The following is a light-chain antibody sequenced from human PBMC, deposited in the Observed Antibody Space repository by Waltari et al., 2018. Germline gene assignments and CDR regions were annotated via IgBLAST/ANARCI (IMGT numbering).Light chain of an antibody. Sequence: EIVLTQSPATLSVSPGDRVTLSCRASQSVGTNLAWYPHSPGRAPRLLVYRASTRASYIPARFSASGSGTEFTLSISTLQSEDSAVFYCQQYNDWPRTFGQGTKVEIK. J-gene: IGKJ1*01. CDR1: QSVGTN. CDR2: RAS. V-gene: IGKV3D-15*01. CDR3: QQYNDWPRT.